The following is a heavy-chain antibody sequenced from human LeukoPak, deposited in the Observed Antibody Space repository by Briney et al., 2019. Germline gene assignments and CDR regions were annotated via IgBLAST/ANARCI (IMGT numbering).Heavy chain of an antibody. D-gene: IGHD6-19*01. CDR3: ARVGQKQWLARPFDY. CDR1: GYSISSGYF. Sequence: PSETLSLTCSVSGYSISSGYFWGWIRQPPGKGLEWIGTIYHSGTTYYNPSLKSRVTISVDTSKNQFSLKLSSVTAADTAVYYCARVGQKQWLARPFDYWGQGTLVTVSS. CDR2: IYHSGTT. J-gene: IGHJ4*02. V-gene: IGHV4-38-2*02.